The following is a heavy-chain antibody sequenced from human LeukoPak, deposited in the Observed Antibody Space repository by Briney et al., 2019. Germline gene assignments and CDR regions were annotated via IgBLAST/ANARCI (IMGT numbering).Heavy chain of an antibody. J-gene: IGHJ4*02. D-gene: IGHD5-24*01. Sequence: LETLSLTCTVSGGSINSYYWGWIRQPPGKGLEWIGYIFYSGSTNYNPSLKSRVTMSVDTSKNQFSLKLSSVTAADTAVYYCARRGDGYNLYFDYWGQGTLVTVSS. CDR3: ARRGDGYNLYFDY. CDR1: GGSINSYY. CDR2: IFYSGST. V-gene: IGHV4-59*08.